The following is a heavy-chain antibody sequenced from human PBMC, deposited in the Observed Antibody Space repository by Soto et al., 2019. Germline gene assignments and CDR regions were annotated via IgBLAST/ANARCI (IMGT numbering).Heavy chain of an antibody. J-gene: IGHJ6*02. V-gene: IGHV3-66*01. Sequence: EVQLVESGGGLVQPGGSLRLSCAASGFTVSSHYMSWVRQAPGKGLEWVSVIYSGGSTYYADSVKGRFTISRDNSKNTLYLQMNSLRAEDTAVYYCARDRGTVYGMDVWGQGTTVTVSS. CDR1: GFTVSSHY. D-gene: IGHD3-10*01. CDR3: ARDRGTVYGMDV. CDR2: IYSGGST.